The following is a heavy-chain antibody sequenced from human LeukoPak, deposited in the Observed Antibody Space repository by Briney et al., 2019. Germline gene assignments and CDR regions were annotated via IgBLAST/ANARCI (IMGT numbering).Heavy chain of an antibody. D-gene: IGHD3-10*01. V-gene: IGHV3-23*01. J-gene: IGHJ4*02. CDR3: AKKNYYGSGSYQQFDY. CDR1: GFTFSSTT. Sequence: GGSLRLSCVAPGFTFSSTTMGWVRQAPGRGLEWVSSITAIDGRTYYADSVRGRFTISRDNSKNTVYLQMNSLRAEDTAVYYCAKKNYYGSGSYQQFDYWGQGTLVTVSS. CDR2: ITAIDGRT.